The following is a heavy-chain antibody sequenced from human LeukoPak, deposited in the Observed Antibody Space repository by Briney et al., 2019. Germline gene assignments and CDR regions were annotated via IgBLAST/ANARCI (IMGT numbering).Heavy chain of an antibody. V-gene: IGHV3-30*02. CDR2: IRYDGSNK. D-gene: IGHD2-2*01. Sequence: GGSLRLSCAASGFTFSSYAMHWVRQAPGKGLEWVAFIRYDGSNKYYADSVKGRFTISRDNSKNTLYLQMNSLRAGDTAVYYCATVVPAAISYFQHWGQGTLVTVSS. CDR3: ATVVPAAISYFQH. J-gene: IGHJ1*01. CDR1: GFTFSSYA.